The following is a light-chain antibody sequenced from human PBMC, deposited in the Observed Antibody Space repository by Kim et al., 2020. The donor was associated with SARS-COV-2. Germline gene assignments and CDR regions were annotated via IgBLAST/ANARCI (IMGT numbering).Light chain of an antibody. CDR2: VVS. Sequence: IYYTGTTSEVSAYNNVSWDQQHLGKAPIRVSYVVSTRPSLVPDRFSGSKSDNSASLTVSGGQAEDEAHYYCSSYAVSNNLVFGGGTKLTV. J-gene: IGLJ2*01. CDR3: SSYAVSNNLV. CDR1: TSEVSAYNN. V-gene: IGLV2-8*01.